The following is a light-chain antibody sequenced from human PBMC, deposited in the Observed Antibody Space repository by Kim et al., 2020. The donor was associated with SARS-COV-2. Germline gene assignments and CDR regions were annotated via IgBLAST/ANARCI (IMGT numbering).Light chain of an antibody. CDR3: ATWDDSHVV. Sequence: ELTQPPSASGTPGQRVTVSCSGSSSNIGSNYVYWYQQLPGTAPKLLIYRNNQRPSGVPDRFSGSKSGTSASLAISGLRSEDEADYYCATWDDSHVVFG. CDR1: SSNIGSNY. J-gene: IGLJ2*01. V-gene: IGLV1-47*01. CDR2: RNN.